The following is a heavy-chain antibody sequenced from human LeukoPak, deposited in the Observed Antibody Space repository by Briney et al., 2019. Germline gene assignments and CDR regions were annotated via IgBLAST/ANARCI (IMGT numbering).Heavy chain of an antibody. CDR1: GFTFDDYG. V-gene: IGHV3-20*01. J-gene: IGHJ3*02. D-gene: IGHD3-10*01. CDR2: INWNGGST. CDR3: AGAWNYYGSGSYAFDI. Sequence: GGSLRLSCAASGFTFDDYGMSWVRQAPGKGLEWVSGINWNGGSTGYADSVKGRFTISRDNAKNSLYLQMKSLRAEDTALYHCAGAWNYYGSGSYAFDIWGQGTMVTVSS.